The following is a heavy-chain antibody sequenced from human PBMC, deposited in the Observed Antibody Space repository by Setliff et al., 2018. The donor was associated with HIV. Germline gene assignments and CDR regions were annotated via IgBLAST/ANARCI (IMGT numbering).Heavy chain of an antibody. V-gene: IGHV1-2*02. Sequence: ASVKVSCKASGYTFTGYYMHWVRQAPGQGLEWMGWINPNSGGTNYAQKFQGRVTMTRDTSISTAYMELSRLRSDDTAVYYCARPSYCSSTSCVQGAFDIWGQGTMVTVSS. CDR3: ARPSYCSSTSCVQGAFDI. J-gene: IGHJ3*02. CDR2: INPNSGGT. CDR1: GYTFTGYY. D-gene: IGHD2-2*01.